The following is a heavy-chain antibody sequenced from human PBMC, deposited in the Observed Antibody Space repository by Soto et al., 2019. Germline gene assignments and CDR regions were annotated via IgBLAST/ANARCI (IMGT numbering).Heavy chain of an antibody. J-gene: IGHJ6*02. V-gene: IGHV5-51*01. CDR2: IYPGDSDT. CDR1: GDTFRNSW. Sequence: VESLKLSCKGAGDTFRNSWRDWVRQMPGKGLEWMGIIYPGDSDTKYNPSFQGQVTISADKSITTTYLQWSSLKASDTAIYYCAASIFYYGMDVWGQGTTVTVS. CDR3: AASIFYYGMDV.